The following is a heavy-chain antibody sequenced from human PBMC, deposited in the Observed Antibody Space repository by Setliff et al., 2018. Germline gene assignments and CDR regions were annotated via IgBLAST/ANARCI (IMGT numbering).Heavy chain of an antibody. CDR1: GGSVSSTSHY. V-gene: IGHV4-39*07. CDR2: VYYSGYT. CDR3: GRVDFTMIQGVVGH. J-gene: IGHJ1*01. Sequence: PSETLSLTCTVSGGSVSSTSHYWGWIRQAPGKGMEWIGSVYYSGYTYSKPSLQSRVSMSVDASKNQFSLKLASVTAADTAVYYCGRVDFTMIQGVVGHWGQGTLVTGSS. D-gene: IGHD3-10*01.